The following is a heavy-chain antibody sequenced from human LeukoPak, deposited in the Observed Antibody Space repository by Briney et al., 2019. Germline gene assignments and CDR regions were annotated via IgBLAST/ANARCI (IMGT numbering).Heavy chain of an antibody. J-gene: IGHJ4*02. CDR2: SIPIFGTA. D-gene: IGHD2-15*01. CDR3: ARDRGDIVTHYYFDY. V-gene: IGHV1-69*05. CDR1: GGTSSSYA. Sequence: SVKVSCKASGGTSSSYAISWVRQAPGQGLEWMGGSIPIFGTANYAQKFQGRVTITTDESTSTAYMELSSLRSEDTAVYYCARDRGDIVTHYYFDYWGQGTLVTVSS.